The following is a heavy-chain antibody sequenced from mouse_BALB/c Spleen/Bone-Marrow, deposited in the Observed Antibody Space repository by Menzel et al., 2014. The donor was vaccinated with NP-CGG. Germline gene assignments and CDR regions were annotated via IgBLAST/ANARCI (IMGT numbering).Heavy chain of an antibody. CDR1: GFTFSSYA. CDR2: ISSGGNT. J-gene: IGHJ3*01. V-gene: IGHV5-6-5*01. D-gene: IGHD2-4*01. Sequence: DVMLVESGGGLVKPGGSLKLSCAASGFTFSSYAMSWVRQTPEKRLEWVASISSGGNTYYPDSMKGRFTISRDNARNILYLQMSSLRSEDTAMYYCARGGELRPWFAYWGQGTLVTVSA. CDR3: ARGGELRPWFAY.